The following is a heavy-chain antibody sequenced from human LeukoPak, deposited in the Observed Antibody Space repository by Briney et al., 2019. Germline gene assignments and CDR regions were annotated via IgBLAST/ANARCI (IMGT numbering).Heavy chain of an antibody. CDR2: ISGFNAYT. V-gene: IGHV1-18*04. Sequence: ASVKVSCKASGYTFTGYYMHWVRQAPGQGLEWMGWISGFNAYTNYAQKLQGRVTMTTDTSTSTAYMEVRGLRSDDTAVYYCARDHWSHYYGSGGENYFDPWGQGTPVTVSS. CDR3: ARDHWSHYYGSGGENYFDP. D-gene: IGHD3-10*01. CDR1: GYTFTGYY. J-gene: IGHJ5*02.